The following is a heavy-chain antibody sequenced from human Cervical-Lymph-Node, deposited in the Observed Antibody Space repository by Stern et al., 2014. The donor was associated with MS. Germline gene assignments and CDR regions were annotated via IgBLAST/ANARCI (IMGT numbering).Heavy chain of an antibody. V-gene: IGHV4-31*02. CDR1: GDSISSGYY. Sequence: QEQLQESGPGLVKPSQTLSLTCSVSGDSISSGYYWRWIRQRPGKGLEWIGYIYASLSTYYNPSLESRATISVDTSKNQFALKLSSGTAADTAVYYCARDGDCTGGICYPRDAFDLWGQGTMVTVSS. D-gene: IGHD2-15*01. CDR2: IYASLST. J-gene: IGHJ3*01. CDR3: ARDGDCTGGICYPRDAFDL.